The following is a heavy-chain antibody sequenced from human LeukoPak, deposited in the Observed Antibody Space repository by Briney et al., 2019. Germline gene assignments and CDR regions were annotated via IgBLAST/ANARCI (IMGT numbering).Heavy chain of an antibody. Sequence: SVKVSCKASGYTFTNYGISWVRQAPGQGLEWMGWISAYNGKTNYAQELQSRVTMTTDTSTSTAYMELRSLRSDDTAVYYCARALGYCSSTSCYHAGDYWGQGTLVTVSS. CDR1: GYTFTNYG. J-gene: IGHJ4*02. V-gene: IGHV1-18*01. CDR2: ISAYNGKT. CDR3: ARALGYCSSTSCYHAGDY. D-gene: IGHD2-2*01.